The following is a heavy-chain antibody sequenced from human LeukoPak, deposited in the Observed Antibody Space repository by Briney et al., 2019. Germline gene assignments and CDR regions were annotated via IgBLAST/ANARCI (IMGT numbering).Heavy chain of an antibody. D-gene: IGHD3-22*01. CDR1: GFTFSPYN. CDR2: ISSASSYI. J-gene: IGHJ4*02. Sequence: GGSLRLSCAASGFTFSPYNVNWVRQAPGKGLEWVSSISSASSYIFYADSVKGRFTISRDNSKNSLDLQMNSLRAEDTAVYYCARNYYGSSDYWGPYYFDLWGQGTQVTVSS. V-gene: IGHV3-21*01. CDR3: ARNYYGSSDYWGPYYFDL.